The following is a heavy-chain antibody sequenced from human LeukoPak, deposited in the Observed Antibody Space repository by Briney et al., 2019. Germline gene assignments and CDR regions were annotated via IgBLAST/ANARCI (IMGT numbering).Heavy chain of an antibody. CDR3: ARSQNNDY. CDR1: GFTFSSYS. J-gene: IGHJ4*02. V-gene: IGHV3-21*01. CDR2: ISSISSYI. Sequence: TGGSLRLSCAASGFTFSSYSMNWVRQAPGKGLEWVSSISSISSYIYYADSVKGRFTISRDNAKNSLYLQMNSLRAEDTAVYYCARSQNNDYWGQGTLVTVSS. D-gene: IGHD1/OR15-1a*01.